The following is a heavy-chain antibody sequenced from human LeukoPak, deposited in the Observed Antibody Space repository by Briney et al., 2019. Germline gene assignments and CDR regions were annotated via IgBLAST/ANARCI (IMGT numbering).Heavy chain of an antibody. CDR1: GYTFTNYA. D-gene: IGHD6-19*01. J-gene: IGHJ4*02. CDR2: MNPNSGNT. V-gene: IGHV1-8*02. CDR3: ARAAPGTFEQWRLVPGDIDY. Sequence: ASVKVSCKASGYTFTNYAMNWVRQAPGQGLEWMGWMNPNSGNTGYAQKFQGRVTMTRNTSITTAYMELSSLTSEDTAVYYCARAAPGTFEQWRLVPGDIDYWGQGTLVTVSS.